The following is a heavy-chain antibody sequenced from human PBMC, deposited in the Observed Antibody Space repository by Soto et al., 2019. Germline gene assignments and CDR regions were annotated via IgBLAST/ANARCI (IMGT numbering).Heavy chain of an antibody. CDR2: ISGSGGST. CDR3: AKDQQYSSSYYFDY. D-gene: IGHD6-6*01. J-gene: IGHJ4*02. V-gene: IGHV3-23*01. CDR1: GFTFSSYA. Sequence: GGSLRLSCAASGFTFSSYAMSWVRRAPGKGLEWVSAISGSGGSTYYADSVKGRFTISRDNSKNTLYLQMNSLRAEDTAVYYCAKDQQYSSSYYFDYWGQGTLVTVSS.